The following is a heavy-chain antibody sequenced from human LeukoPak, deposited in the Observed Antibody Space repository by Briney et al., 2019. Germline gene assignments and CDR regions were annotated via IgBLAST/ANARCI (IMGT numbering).Heavy chain of an antibody. CDR2: LSGSGAGT. V-gene: IGHV3-23*01. J-gene: IGHJ4*02. CDR1: GFTFSDYA. D-gene: IGHD3-3*01. CDR3: AKAELGVDTFFDY. Sequence: PGGSLRLSCAASGFTFSDYALGWVRQAPGRGLEWVATLSGSGAGTYYSDSVQGRFTISIDNSKRTLFLQMNSLRAEDTAFYYCAKAELGVDTFFDYWGQGTLVTVSS.